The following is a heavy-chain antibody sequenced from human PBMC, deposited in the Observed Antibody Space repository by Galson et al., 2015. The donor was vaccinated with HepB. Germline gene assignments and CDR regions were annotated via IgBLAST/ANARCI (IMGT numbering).Heavy chain of an antibody. Sequence: KVSCKVSGYTFTDYYMHWVQQAPGKGLEWMGLVDPEDGETIYAEKFQGRVTITADTSTDTAYMELSSLRSEDTAVYYCATSIGPPRFDTYNWFDPWGQGTLVTVSS. V-gene: IGHV1-69-2*01. CDR3: ATSIGPPRFDTYNWFDP. J-gene: IGHJ5*02. CDR1: GYTFTDYY. CDR2: VDPEDGET. D-gene: IGHD3-10*01.